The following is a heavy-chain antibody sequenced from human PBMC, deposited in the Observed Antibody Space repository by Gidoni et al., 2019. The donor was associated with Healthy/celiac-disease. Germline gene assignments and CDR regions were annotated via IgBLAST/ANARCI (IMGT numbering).Heavy chain of an antibody. D-gene: IGHD4-17*01. Sequence: QVQLVESGGGVVQPGRSLRLSWAASGFTFSSYGMHWVRQAPGKGLEWVAVILYDGSNKYYADSVKGRFTISRDNSKNTLYLQMNSLRAEATAVYYCAKDLSDYDDDFGYMDVWGKGTTVTVSS. CDR1: GFTFSSYG. CDR3: AKDLSDYDDDFGYMDV. CDR2: ILYDGSNK. J-gene: IGHJ6*03. V-gene: IGHV3-30*18.